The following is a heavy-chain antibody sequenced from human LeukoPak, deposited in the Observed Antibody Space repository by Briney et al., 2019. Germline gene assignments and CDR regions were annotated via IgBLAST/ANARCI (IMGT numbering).Heavy chain of an antibody. Sequence: SETLSLTCAVYGGSFSGYYWSWIRQTPGKGLEWIGEINHSGSTNYNPSLKSRVTISVDTSKNQFSLKLSSVTAADTAVYYCARGPGEIITIFGVVIRGYYFDYWGQGTLVTVSS. D-gene: IGHD3-3*01. J-gene: IGHJ4*02. V-gene: IGHV4-34*01. CDR3: ARGPGEIITIFGVVIRGYYFDY. CDR2: INHSGST. CDR1: GGSFSGYY.